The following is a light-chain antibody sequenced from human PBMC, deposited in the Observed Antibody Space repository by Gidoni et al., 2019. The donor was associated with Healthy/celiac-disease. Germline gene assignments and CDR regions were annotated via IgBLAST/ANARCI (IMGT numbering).Light chain of an antibody. V-gene: IGKV3-20*01. CDR1: QSVSSSY. Sequence: ELVLTQSPGTLSFSPGERATLSCRASQSVSSSYLAWYKQKPGQAPRLLIYGASSRATGNPDRFSGSGSGTDFTLTISRLEPEDFAVYYCQQYGSSPPWTFGQGTKVEIK. J-gene: IGKJ1*01. CDR2: GAS. CDR3: QQYGSSPPWT.